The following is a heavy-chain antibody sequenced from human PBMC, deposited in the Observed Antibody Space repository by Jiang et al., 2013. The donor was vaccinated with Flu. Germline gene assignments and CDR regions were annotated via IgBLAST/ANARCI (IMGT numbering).Heavy chain of an antibody. V-gene: IGHV3-30*02. CDR1: GFTFSYYA. CDR3: ATLRGSSYDTYLADY. J-gene: IGHJ4*02. D-gene: IGHD3-9*01. CDR2: IRFDGSEK. Sequence: VQLLESGGGVVQPGGSLRLSCAASGFTFSYYAMYWVRQAPGKGLEWVASIRFDGSEKYYGESVKGRFTISRDNSKNTLYLQMNSLRPEDTSVYYCATLRGSSYDTYLADYWGQGILVTVSS.